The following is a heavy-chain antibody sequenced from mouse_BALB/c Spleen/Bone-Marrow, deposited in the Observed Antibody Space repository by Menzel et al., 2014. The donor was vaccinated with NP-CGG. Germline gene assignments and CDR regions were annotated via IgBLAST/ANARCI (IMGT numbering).Heavy chain of an antibody. D-gene: IGHD2-13*01. CDR1: GYTFXSYY. J-gene: IGHJ3*01. V-gene: IGHV1S81*02. Sequence: QVQLQQPGAEPVKPGASVKLSCKASGYTFXSYYMYWVKQRPGQGLEWIGEINPSNGGTNFNEKFKSKATLTVDKSSSTAYMQLSSLTSEDSAVYYCTREGDSPFAYWGQGTLVTVSA. CDR2: INPSNGGT. CDR3: TREGDSPFAY.